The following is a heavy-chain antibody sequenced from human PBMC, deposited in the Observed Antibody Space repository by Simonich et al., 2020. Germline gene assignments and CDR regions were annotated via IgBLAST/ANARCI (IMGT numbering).Heavy chain of an antibody. D-gene: IGHD2-15*01. CDR3: ARASRGTWWYYYFDY. CDR2: ISAYNGNT. J-gene: IGHJ4*02. Sequence: QVQLVQSGAEVKKPGASVKVSCKASGYTFTRYGLSWVRQAPGQGLEWMGRISAYNGNTNYAQKLQGRGTMTTDTSTSTAYMELRSLRSDDTAVYYCARASRGTWWYYYFDYWGQGTLVTVSS. CDR1: GYTFTRYG. V-gene: IGHV1-18*01.